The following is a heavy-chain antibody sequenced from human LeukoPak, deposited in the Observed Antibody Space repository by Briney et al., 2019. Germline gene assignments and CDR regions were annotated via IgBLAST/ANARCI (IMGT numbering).Heavy chain of an antibody. Sequence: GRSLRLSCAASGFTFSNYAMHWVRQAPGKGLEWVAVISYDGSDKYYADSVKGRFTISRDNSKNTLYLQMNSLRAEDTAVYYCARDLGITNWFDPWGQGTLVTVSS. D-gene: IGHD3-10*01. CDR2: ISYDGSDK. CDR1: GFTFSNYA. J-gene: IGHJ5*02. CDR3: ARDLGITNWFDP. V-gene: IGHV3-30-3*01.